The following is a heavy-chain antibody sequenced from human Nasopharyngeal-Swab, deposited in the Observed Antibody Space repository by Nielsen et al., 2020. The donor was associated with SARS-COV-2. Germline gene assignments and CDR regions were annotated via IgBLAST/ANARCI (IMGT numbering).Heavy chain of an antibody. V-gene: IGHV4-30-4*08. Sequence: TFDDYAMHWIRQPPGKGLEWIAYISSSGSPRYNPSLKSRVILPIDRSRNQFSLMLTSVTAADTAVYFCARDRGSNYGMDVWGHGTTVTVSS. CDR3: ARDRGSNYGMDV. CDR2: ISSSGSP. J-gene: IGHJ6*02. D-gene: IGHD6-13*01. CDR1: TFDDYA.